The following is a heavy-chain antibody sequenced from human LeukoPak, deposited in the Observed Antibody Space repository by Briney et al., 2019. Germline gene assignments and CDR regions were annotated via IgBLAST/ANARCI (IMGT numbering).Heavy chain of an antibody. V-gene: IGHV4-59*08. CDR2: IYYSGGT. Sequence: PSETLSLTCTVSGGSISSYYWSWIRQPPGKGLEWIGYIYYSGGTNYNPSLKSRVTISVDTSKNQFSLKLSSVTAADTAVYYCARHRSLIRYRVFDYWGQGTLVTVSS. CDR3: ARHRSLIRYRVFDY. CDR1: GGSISSYY. J-gene: IGHJ4*02. D-gene: IGHD5-12*01.